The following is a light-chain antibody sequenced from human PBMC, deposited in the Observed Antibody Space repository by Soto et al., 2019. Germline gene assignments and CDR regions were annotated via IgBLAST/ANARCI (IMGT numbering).Light chain of an antibody. CDR3: SSYAGSNNFV. J-gene: IGLJ1*01. V-gene: IGLV2-8*01. Sequence: QSPXSQPPAESVFPVHSFTISCTVTSGDVGYYDYVSWYQQHPGKAPKLVIYEVTKRPSGVPDRVSASKSGNTASLTVSGLRAEDEADYYCSSYAGSNNFVFGSGTKVTVL. CDR1: SGDVGYYDY. CDR2: EVT.